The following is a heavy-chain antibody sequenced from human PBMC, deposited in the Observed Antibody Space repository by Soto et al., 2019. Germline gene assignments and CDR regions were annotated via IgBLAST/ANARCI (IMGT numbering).Heavy chain of an antibody. CDR3: ARQFWSGVEVRVNGVDS. Sequence: GGSLRLSCAASGFTFSSYAMHWVRQAPGKGLEWVALISYDGTNKYFADSVKGRFTISRDNSKNTLSLPMNFLRAEDTALYYCARQFWSGVEVRVNGVDSWGQGTLVTVSS. CDR1: GFTFSSYA. J-gene: IGHJ4*02. V-gene: IGHV3-30*04. D-gene: IGHD3-3*01. CDR2: ISYDGTNK.